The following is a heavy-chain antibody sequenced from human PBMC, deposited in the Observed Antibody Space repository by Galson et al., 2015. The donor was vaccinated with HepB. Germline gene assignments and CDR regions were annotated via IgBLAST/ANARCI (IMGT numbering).Heavy chain of an antibody. J-gene: IGHJ4*02. CDR2: MNPNSGNT. Sequence: SVKVSCKASGYTFTSYDINLVRQATGQGLEWMGWMNPNSGNTGYAQKFQGRVTMTRNTSISTAYMELSSLRSEDTAVYYCARGVSGSYHTASDFDYWGQGTLVTVSS. V-gene: IGHV1-8*01. D-gene: IGHD1-26*01. CDR3: ARGVSGSYHTASDFDY. CDR1: GYTFTSYD.